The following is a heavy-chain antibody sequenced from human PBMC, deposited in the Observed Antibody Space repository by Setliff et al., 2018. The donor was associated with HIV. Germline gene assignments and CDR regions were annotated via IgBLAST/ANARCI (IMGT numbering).Heavy chain of an antibody. CDR3: ARENGDCSGGACYFMLDS. CDR2: VHYSGTT. Sequence: SETLSLTCTVSGGSSSSHYWSWIRQPPGQGLEWIGYVHYSGTTNYNPSLKSRVTISVDASNNQFSLELRSMTAADTAVYYCARENGDCSGGACYFMLDSWGQGTRVPVSS. V-gene: IGHV4-59*11. J-gene: IGHJ4*02. D-gene: IGHD2-15*01. CDR1: GGSSSSHY.